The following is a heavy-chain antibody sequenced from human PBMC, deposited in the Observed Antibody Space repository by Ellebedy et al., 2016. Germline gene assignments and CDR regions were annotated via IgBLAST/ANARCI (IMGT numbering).Heavy chain of an antibody. V-gene: IGHV3-23*01. CDR2: ISGSGGST. CDR3: AKERWLQLKDLDY. D-gene: IGHD5-24*01. J-gene: IGHJ4*02. CDR1: GFTFSSYA. Sequence: GESLKISCAASGFTFSSYAMSWVRQAPGRGLEWVSAISGSGGSTYYADSVKGRFTISRDNSKNTLYLQMNSLRAEDTAVYYCAKERWLQLKDLDYWGQGTLVTVSS.